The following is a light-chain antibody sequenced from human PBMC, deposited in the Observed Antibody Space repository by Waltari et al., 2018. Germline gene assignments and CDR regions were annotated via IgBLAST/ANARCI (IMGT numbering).Light chain of an antibody. Sequence: QSVLTQPPSASGTPAQTVTISCSGTNSNIGRNSVFWYQQLPGTAPKPLIYRSNQRPSGVPDRCSGSKSGTSASLAIRGLRSEDEADYYCAAWDDSLSVSYVFGSGTKVTV. V-gene: IGLV1-47*01. CDR2: RSN. CDR3: AAWDDSLSVSYV. J-gene: IGLJ1*01. CDR1: NSNIGRNS.